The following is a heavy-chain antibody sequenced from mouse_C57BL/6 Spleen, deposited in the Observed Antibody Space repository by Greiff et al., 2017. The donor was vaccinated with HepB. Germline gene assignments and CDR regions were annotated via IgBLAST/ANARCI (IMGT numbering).Heavy chain of an antibody. CDR2: INPNNGGT. J-gene: IGHJ4*01. CDR3: ARSGDSESYAMDY. V-gene: IGHV1-18*01. Sequence: VQLKESGPELVKPGASVKIPCKASGYTFTDYNMDWVKQSHGKSLEWIGDINPNNGGTIYNQKFKGKATLTVDKSSSTAYMELRSLTSEDTAVYYCARSGDSESYAMDYWGQGTSVTVSS. CDR1: GYTFTDYN. D-gene: IGHD2-12*01.